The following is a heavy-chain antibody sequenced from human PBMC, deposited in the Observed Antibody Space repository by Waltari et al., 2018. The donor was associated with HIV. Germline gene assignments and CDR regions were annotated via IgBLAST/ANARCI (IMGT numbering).Heavy chain of an antibody. V-gene: IGHV3-7*01. J-gene: IGHJ4*02. Sequence: EVQLVESGGGLVQPGGSLRLSCAASGFTFSSYWMSWVRQAPGKGLEWVANKKQDGREIYYVDSVKGRFTISRDNAKNSLYLQMNSLRAEDTAVYFCARRGGRSSPLGYWGQGTLVTVSS. CDR1: GFTFSSYW. CDR3: ARRGGRSSPLGY. CDR2: KKQDGREI. D-gene: IGHD6-13*01.